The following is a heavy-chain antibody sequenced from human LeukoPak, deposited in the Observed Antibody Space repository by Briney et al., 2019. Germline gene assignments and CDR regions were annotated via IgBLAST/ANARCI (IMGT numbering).Heavy chain of an antibody. CDR2: IYYSGST. D-gene: IGHD5-12*01. Sequence: SETLSLTCTVSGGSISSSSYYWSWIRQPPGKGLEWIGYIYYSGSTYYNPSLKSRVTISVDTSKNQFSLKLSSVTAADTAVYYCARGGYDSYFDYWGQGTLVTVSS. CDR1: GGSISSSSYY. J-gene: IGHJ4*02. CDR3: ARGGYDSYFDY. V-gene: IGHV4-30-4*01.